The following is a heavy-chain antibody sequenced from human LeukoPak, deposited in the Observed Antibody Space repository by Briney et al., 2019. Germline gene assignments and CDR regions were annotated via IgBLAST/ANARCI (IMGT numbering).Heavy chain of an antibody. CDR3: ARDRRYYDNTGYYNYYFDY. CDR2: ISSGSSTI. CDR1: GFTFSTYN. D-gene: IGHD3-22*01. V-gene: IGHV3-48*02. J-gene: IGHJ4*02. Sequence: PGGSLRLSCAASGFTFSTYNMNWVRQAPGKGLEWVSYISSGSSTIYYADSVKGRFTISRDNAKNSLYLQMNSLRDEDTAVYYCARDRRYYDNTGYYNYYFDYWGQGTLVTVSS.